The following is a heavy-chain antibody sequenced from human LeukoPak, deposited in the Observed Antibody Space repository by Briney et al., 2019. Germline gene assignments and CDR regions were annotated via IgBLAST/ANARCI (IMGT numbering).Heavy chain of an antibody. V-gene: IGHV4-61*02. CDR3: ARDRGIAAAGPEY. CDR2: IYTSGST. J-gene: IGHJ4*02. CDR1: GGSISSSSSY. D-gene: IGHD6-13*01. Sequence: PSETLSLTCSVSGGSISSSSSYWSWIRQPAGKGLEWIGRIYTSGSTNYNPSLKSRVTMSVDTSKNQFSLKLSSVTAADTAVYYCARDRGIAAAGPEYWGQGTLVTVSS.